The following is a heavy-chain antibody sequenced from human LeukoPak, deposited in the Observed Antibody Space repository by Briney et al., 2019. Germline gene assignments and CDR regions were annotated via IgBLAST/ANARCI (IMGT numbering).Heavy chain of an antibody. CDR1: GVSMTGYY. Sequence: SETLSLTRSVSGVSMTGYYWSWIRQAPGKAPEWIGYIYSSGSTNYNPSLNSRVTMSLDASKNQFSLKLTFVTAADTAVYYCARSYGSGSFDYWGQGTLVTVSS. V-gene: IGHV4-59*01. J-gene: IGHJ4*02. D-gene: IGHD3-10*01. CDR2: IYSSGST. CDR3: ARSYGSGSFDY.